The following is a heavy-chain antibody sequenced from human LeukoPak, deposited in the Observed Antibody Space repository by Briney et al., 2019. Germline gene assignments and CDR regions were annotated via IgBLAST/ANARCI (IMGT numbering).Heavy chain of an antibody. J-gene: IGHJ3*02. V-gene: IGHV3-7*01. CDR1: GFTFSDYW. CDR3: ARVASYAFDI. CDR2: INQDGSEK. Sequence: GGSLRLSCTVSGFTFSDYWMSWVRQAPGKGLEWVANINQDGSEKYYVDSVMGRFTVSRDNDKNSLYLQVNSLRAEDRAVYYCARVASYAFDIWGQGTMVTVSS. D-gene: IGHD6-6*01.